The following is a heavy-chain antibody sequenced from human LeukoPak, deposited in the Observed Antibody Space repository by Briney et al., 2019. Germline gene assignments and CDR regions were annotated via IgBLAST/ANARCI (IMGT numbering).Heavy chain of an antibody. CDR1: GFTFSSYG. CDR3: ARGPDYDILADYFDF. D-gene: IGHD3-9*01. CDR2: ISGSGSGGST. J-gene: IGHJ4*02. Sequence: GGSLRLSCAASGFTFSSYGMSWVRQAPGKGLECVSSISGSGSGGSTYYADSVRGRFTISRDNSKNTLFLQMNSLRPEDTAVYYCARGPDYDILADYFDFWGQGTLVTVSS. V-gene: IGHV3-23*01.